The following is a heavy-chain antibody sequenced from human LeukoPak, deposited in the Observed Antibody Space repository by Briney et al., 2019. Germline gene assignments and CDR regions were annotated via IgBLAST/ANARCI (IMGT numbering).Heavy chain of an antibody. CDR2: INWNGGST. CDR3: ARAPGYCSGGSCSSHYYYYYMDV. Sequence: GGSLRLSCAASGFTFDDYGMSWVRQAPGKGLEWVSGINWNGGSTGYADSVKGRFTISRDNAKNSLYLQMNSLRAEDTALYYCARAPGYCSGGSCSSHYYYYYMDVWGKGTTVTVSS. D-gene: IGHD2-15*01. J-gene: IGHJ6*03. V-gene: IGHV3-20*04. CDR1: GFTFDDYG.